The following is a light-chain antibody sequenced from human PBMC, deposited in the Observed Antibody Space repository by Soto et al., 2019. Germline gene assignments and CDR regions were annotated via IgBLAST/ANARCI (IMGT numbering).Light chain of an antibody. CDR2: MAS. V-gene: IGKV1-5*03. CDR3: QQYKSYPLT. J-gene: IGKJ4*01. CDR1: QSISSW. Sequence: DIQMTQSPSTLSASVGDRVTITCRASQSISSWLAWYQQKPGKAPKLLIYMASTLESGVPSRFSGSGSGTEFPLTDSSLQPEHFATDKCQQYKSYPLTLGGGNKVETK.